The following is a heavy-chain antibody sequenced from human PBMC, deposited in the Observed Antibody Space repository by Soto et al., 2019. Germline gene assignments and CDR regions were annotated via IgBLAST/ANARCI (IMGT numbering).Heavy chain of an antibody. CDR1: GFSLSSTRMA. CDR2: IYWDDDK. D-gene: IGHD6-19*01. Sequence: QITLKESGPTLVKPTQTLTLTCTFSGFSLSSTRMAVGWIRQPPGKALEWLALIYWDDDKRYSPFLKSRLTNTKDTSKNQAVLTMSNMDPVDTARYYCAHIVVAGLGYYFDYWGQGTLVTVSS. J-gene: IGHJ4*02. V-gene: IGHV2-5*02. CDR3: AHIVVAGLGYYFDY.